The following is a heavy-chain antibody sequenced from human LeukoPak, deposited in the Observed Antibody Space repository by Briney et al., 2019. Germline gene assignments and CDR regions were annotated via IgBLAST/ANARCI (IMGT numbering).Heavy chain of an antibody. Sequence: GGSLRLSCAASGFSFTYYGVHWVRQAPGKGLEWVAFIRYDGSIKYYAESVEGRFTISRDNSKNTLYLQMNSLRAEDTAVYYCAKDSENSLPPAYYYYYMDVWGKGTTVTVSS. CDR3: AKDSENSLPPAYYYYYMDV. D-gene: IGHD2-2*01. J-gene: IGHJ6*03. CDR2: IRYDGSIK. V-gene: IGHV3-30*02. CDR1: GFSFTYYG.